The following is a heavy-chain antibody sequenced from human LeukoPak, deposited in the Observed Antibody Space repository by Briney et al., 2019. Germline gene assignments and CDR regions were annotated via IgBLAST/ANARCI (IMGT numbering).Heavy chain of an antibody. V-gene: IGHV3-23*01. D-gene: IGHD6-19*01. CDR2: ISGSGGST. CDR3: AKCGGGSSGWPHFDY. Sequence: GGSLRLSCAASGFTFSSYAMSWVRQAPGKGLEWVSAISGSGGSTYYADSVKGRFTISRDNSKNTLYLQMNSLRAEDTAVYYCAKCGGGSSGWPHFDYWGQGTLVTVSS. CDR1: GFTFSSYA. J-gene: IGHJ4*02.